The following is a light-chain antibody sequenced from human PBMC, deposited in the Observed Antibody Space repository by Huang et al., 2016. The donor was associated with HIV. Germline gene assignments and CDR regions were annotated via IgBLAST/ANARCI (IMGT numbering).Light chain of an antibody. CDR3: QQYKNWPPLT. CDR2: GAS. Sequence: EIVMTQSPATLSVSPGERATLSCRASQSVGSDLAWYQQKPGQAPRLLIHGASTRATGIPASFSGSGSGTEFTLTISNLQSEDFAVYYCQQYKNWPPLTFGGGTKVESK. J-gene: IGKJ4*01. V-gene: IGKV3-15*01. CDR1: QSVGSD.